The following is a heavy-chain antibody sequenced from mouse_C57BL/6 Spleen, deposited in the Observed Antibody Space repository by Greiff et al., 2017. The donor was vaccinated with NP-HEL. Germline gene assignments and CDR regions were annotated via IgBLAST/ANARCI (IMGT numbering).Heavy chain of an antibody. J-gene: IGHJ3*01. CDR1: GFNIKDYY. D-gene: IGHD1-1*01. CDR3: TLDYYGSSYWFAY. V-gene: IGHV14-1*01. Sequence: EVQLQESGAELVRPGASVKLSCTASGFNIKDYYMHWVKQRPEQGLEWIGRIDPEDGDTEYAPKFPGKATMTADTSSNTAYLQLSSLTSEDTAVYYCTLDYYGSSYWFAYWGQGTLVTVSA. CDR2: IDPEDGDT.